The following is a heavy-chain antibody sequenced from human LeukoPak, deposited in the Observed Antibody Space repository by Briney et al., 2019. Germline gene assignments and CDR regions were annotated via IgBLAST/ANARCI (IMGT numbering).Heavy chain of an antibody. Sequence: PGGSLTLSCAASGFTFSSYGMHWVRQAPGKGPEWVSFIRYDGSNKYYADSVKGRFTISRDNSKNTLYLQMNSLRGEDTAVYYCADLYMDVWGKGGTVSISS. CDR2: IRYDGSNK. V-gene: IGHV3-30*02. CDR3: ADLYMDV. CDR1: GFTFSSYG. J-gene: IGHJ6*03.